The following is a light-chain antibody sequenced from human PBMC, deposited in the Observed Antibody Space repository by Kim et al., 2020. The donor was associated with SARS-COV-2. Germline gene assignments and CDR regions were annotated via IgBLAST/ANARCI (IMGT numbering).Light chain of an antibody. CDR1: QNINYK. CDR3: QQYNNWTPVS. Sequence: EIVMTQSPATLSVSPGESATLACRASQNINYKLAWYQHKPGQAPRLLIYGASTRATGIPGRFSGSGSGTEFTLTISSLQSEDFATYYCQQYNNWTPVSFGGGTKVDIK. J-gene: IGKJ4*01. CDR2: GAS. V-gene: IGKV3-15*01.